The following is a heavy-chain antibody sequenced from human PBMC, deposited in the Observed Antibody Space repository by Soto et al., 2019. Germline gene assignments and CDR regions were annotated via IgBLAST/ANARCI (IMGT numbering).Heavy chain of an antibody. CDR1: GFTFSSYA. V-gene: IGHV3-30-3*01. Sequence: QVQLVESGGGVVQPGRSLRLSCAASGFTFSSYAMHWVRQAPGKGLEWVAVISYDGSNKYYADSVKGRFTISRDNSKNTLYLQMNSLRAEDTAVYYCARESPSRYGGYGGLGGFDPWGQGTLVTVSS. CDR2: ISYDGSNK. CDR3: ARESPSRYGGYGGLGGFDP. J-gene: IGHJ5*02. D-gene: IGHD5-12*01.